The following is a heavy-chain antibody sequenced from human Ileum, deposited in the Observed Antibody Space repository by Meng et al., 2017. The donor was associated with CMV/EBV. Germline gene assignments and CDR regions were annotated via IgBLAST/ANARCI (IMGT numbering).Heavy chain of an antibody. CDR2: IYTNGNT. Sequence: VSLPASVPRMCHPAQTLSLTGTLSGGSLTFDTYCWGWIRHPAGKGLEWIGRIYTNGNTNYNSSLRSRVTIPADTSKNHFSLNLRSVPAADTAVYYCARGGGGPGWIQKPMDCWGQGTLVTVSS. CDR1: GGSLTFDTYC. CDR3: ARGGGGPGWIQKPMDC. V-gene: IGHV4-61*02. J-gene: IGHJ4*02. D-gene: IGHD5-24*01.